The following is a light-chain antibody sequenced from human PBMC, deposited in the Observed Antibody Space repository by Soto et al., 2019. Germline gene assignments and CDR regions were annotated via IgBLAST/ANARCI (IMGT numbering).Light chain of an antibody. J-gene: IGKJ4*01. CDR3: QQLNSYPLT. CDR2: AAS. Sequence: DIQFTQSPSFLSASVGDRVTITCRASQGISSYLAWYQQKPGKAPKILIYAASTLQSGVPSRFRGSGSGTEFTLTISRLQPEDFETYYCQQLNSYPLTFGGGTKVDIK. V-gene: IGKV1-9*01. CDR1: QGISSY.